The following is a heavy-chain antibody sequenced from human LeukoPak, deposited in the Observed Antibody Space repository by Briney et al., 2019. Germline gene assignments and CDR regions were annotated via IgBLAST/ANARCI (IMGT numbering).Heavy chain of an antibody. J-gene: IGHJ5*02. D-gene: IGHD2-21*02. V-gene: IGHV4-4*07. CDR2: IYTSGST. CDR1: GGSISSYY. Sequence: SETLSLTCTVSGGSISSYYWSWIRQPAGKGLEWIGRIYTSGSTNYNPSLKSRVTMSVDTSKNQFSLKLSSVTAADTAVYYCAREADCGGDCYPFDPWGQGTLVTVSS. CDR3: AREADCGGDCYPFDP.